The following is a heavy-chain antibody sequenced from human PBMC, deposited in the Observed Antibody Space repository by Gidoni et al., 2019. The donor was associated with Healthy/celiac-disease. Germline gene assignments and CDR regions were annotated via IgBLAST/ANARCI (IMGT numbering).Heavy chain of an antibody. Sequence: EVQLVQSGAEVKKPGESLKIYCKGSGYSFTSYWIGWVRRMPGKGLAWMGIIYPGDSDTRYSPSFQGQVTISADKSISTAYLQWSSLKASDTAMYYCASARRWFGELSPPYYYFDYWGQGTLVTVSS. V-gene: IGHV5-51*03. CDR2: IYPGDSDT. CDR1: GYSFTSYW. CDR3: ASARRWFGELSPPYYYFDY. D-gene: IGHD3-10*01. J-gene: IGHJ4*02.